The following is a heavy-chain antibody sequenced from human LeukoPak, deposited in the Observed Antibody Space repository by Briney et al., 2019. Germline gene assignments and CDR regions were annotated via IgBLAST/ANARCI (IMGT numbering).Heavy chain of an antibody. CDR3: AREKWNYYDSSGYFED. V-gene: IGHV3-30*04. J-gene: IGHJ1*01. CDR2: ISYDGSNK. CDR1: GFTFSSYA. Sequence: GGSLRLSCAASGFTFSSYAMHWVRQAPGKGLEWVAVISYDGSNKYYADSVKGRFTISRDNSKNTLYLQMKSLRAEDTAVYYCAREKWNYYDSSGYFEDWGQGTLVTVSS. D-gene: IGHD3-22*01.